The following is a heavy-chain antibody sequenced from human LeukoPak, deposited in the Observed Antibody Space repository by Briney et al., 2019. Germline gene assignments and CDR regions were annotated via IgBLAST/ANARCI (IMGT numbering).Heavy chain of an antibody. Sequence: GGSLRLSCAASGFTFNTYGMHWVRQAPGKGLEWVAYIRSDGKYKPCADSVKGRFTISRDNSKNTTYLQMNSLRIDDTAVYYCATEGGSSAAFAFWGQGTEVTVAS. CDR1: GFTFNTYG. V-gene: IGHV3-30*02. CDR3: ATEGGSSAAFAF. CDR2: IRSDGKYK. J-gene: IGHJ3*01. D-gene: IGHD1-26*01.